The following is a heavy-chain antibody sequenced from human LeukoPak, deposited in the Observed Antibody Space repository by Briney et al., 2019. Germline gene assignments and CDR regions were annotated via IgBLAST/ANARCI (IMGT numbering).Heavy chain of an antibody. CDR3: ARRGWNDGDAFDI. CDR2: ISSSSSCI. CDR1: GFTFSSYS. J-gene: IGHJ3*02. D-gene: IGHD1-1*01. Sequence: GGSLRLSCAASGFTFSSYSMNWVRQAPGKGLEWVSSISSSSSCIYYADSVKGRFTISRDNAKNSLYLQMNSLRAEDTAVYYCARRGWNDGDAFDIWGQGTMVTVSS. V-gene: IGHV3-21*01.